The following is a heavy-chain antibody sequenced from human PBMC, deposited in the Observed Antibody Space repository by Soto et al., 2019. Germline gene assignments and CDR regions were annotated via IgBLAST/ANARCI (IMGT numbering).Heavy chain of an antibody. J-gene: IGHJ6*02. V-gene: IGHV1-69*13. D-gene: IGHD1-7*01. CDR3: ATLRNWNYYYYYSGMDV. Sequence: SVKVSCKASGGTFSSYAISWVRQAPRQGLEWMGGIIPIFGTANYAQKFQGRVTITADESTSTAYMELSSLRSEDTAVYYCATLRNWNYYYYYSGMDVWGQGTTVTVSS. CDR1: GGTFSSYA. CDR2: IIPIFGTA.